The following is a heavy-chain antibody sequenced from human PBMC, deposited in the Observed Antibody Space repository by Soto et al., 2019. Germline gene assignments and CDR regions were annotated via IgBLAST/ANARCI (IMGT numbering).Heavy chain of an antibody. CDR3: AREGELLSSSWDVVVVAATPVPPDY. J-gene: IGHJ4*02. Sequence: QVQLVQSGAEVKKPGASVKVSCKASGYTFTSYAMHWVRQAPGQRLEWMGWINAGNGNTKYSQKFQGRVTITRDTSASTAYMELSSLRSEDTAVYYCAREGELLSSSWDVVVVAATPVPPDYWGQGTLVTVSS. CDR1: GYTFTSYA. D-gene: IGHD2-15*01. CDR2: INAGNGNT. V-gene: IGHV1-3*01.